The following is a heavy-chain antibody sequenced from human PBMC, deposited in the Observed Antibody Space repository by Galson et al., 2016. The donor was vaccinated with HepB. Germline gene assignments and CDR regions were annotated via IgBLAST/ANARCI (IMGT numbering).Heavy chain of an antibody. CDR2: IDWDDDK. CDR1: GFSLSTSGMC. Sequence: PALVKPTQTLTLTCTFSGFSLSTSGMCVSWIRQPPGKALEWLALIDWDDDKYYSTSLKTRLTISKDTSKNQVVLTMTNMDPVDTAMYYCARIRGIVGAAGGFDYWGQGTLVTVSS. J-gene: IGHJ4*02. D-gene: IGHD1-26*01. CDR3: ARIRGIVGAAGGFDY. V-gene: IGHV2-70*01.